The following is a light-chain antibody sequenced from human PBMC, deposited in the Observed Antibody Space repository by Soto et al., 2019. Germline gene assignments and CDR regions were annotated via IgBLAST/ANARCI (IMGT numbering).Light chain of an antibody. J-gene: IGKJ2*01. CDR3: QQYYITPPHT. Sequence: DIVMTQSPDSLAVSLGERATINCKSSQSLLYSSNNKNYLAWYQKKPGQPPKLLIYWASTRESGVPDRFSGSGSGTDFTLTISSPQAEDVAVYYCQQYYITPPHTFGQGTNLEIK. V-gene: IGKV4-1*01. CDR1: QSLLYSSNNKNY. CDR2: WAS.